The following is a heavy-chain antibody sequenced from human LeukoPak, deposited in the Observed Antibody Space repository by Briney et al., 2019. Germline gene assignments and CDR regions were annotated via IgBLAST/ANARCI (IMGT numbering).Heavy chain of an antibody. CDR3: AREGATTSFDY. CDR2: ISYDGSNK. D-gene: IGHD1-26*01. V-gene: IGHV3-30*03. Sequence: GGSLRLSCAASGFTLSSSGIHWVRQAPGKGLEWVAVISYDGSNKYYADSVRGRFTISRDSSKNTLYLQMNSLRAEDTAVYYCAREGATTSFDYWGQGTLVTVSS. J-gene: IGHJ4*02. CDR1: GFTLSSSG.